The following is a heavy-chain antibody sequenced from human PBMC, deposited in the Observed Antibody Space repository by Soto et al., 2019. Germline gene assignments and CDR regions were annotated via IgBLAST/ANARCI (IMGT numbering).Heavy chain of an antibody. D-gene: IGHD1-26*01. CDR1: GGSISSYY. Sequence: QVQLQESGPGLVKPSETLSLTCTVSGGSISSYYWTWIRQPPGKGLEWIGFSSYSGSTSYNPSLKSRVTISVDPSKNQFSLRLSSVTAADAAVYYCARYSGTYYIYWGQGTLVTVSS. J-gene: IGHJ4*02. CDR2: SSYSGST. CDR3: ARYSGTYYIY. V-gene: IGHV4-59*01.